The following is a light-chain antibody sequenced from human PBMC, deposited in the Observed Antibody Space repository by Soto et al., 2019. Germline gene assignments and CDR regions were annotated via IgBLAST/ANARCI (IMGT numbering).Light chain of an antibody. CDR3: AAWDDRLDVYV. CDR1: SSNIGSNT. Sequence: QSVLTQPPSASGTPGQTVAISCSGSSSNIGSNTVTWYQQLPGTAPKLLIYSTSQRSSGVPGRFSGSKSGASASLSISGLQSEDEADYYCAAWDDRLDVYVFGTGTKAPS. J-gene: IGLJ1*01. CDR2: STS. V-gene: IGLV1-44*01.